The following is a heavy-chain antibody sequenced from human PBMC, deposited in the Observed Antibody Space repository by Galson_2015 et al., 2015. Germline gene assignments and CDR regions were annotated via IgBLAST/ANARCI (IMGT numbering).Heavy chain of an antibody. Sequence: SLRLSCTASGFNFSSYSMNWVRQAPGKGLEWVSYISSSSSTIRYADSVRGRFTISRDNAKNSQYLQMNSLKVEDTAVYHCAREISAAGSLAFVYWGQGSLVTVSS. J-gene: IGHJ4*02. V-gene: IGHV3-48*01. D-gene: IGHD6-13*01. CDR3: AREISAAGSLAFVY. CDR2: ISSSSSTI. CDR1: GFNFSSYS.